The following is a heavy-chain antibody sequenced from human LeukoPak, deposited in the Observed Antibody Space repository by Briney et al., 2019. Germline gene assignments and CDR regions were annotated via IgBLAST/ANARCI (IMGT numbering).Heavy chain of an antibody. CDR2: MNPNSGNT. CDR3: ARGRWATNSGNWFDP. D-gene: IGHD4-23*01. J-gene: IGHJ5*02. V-gene: IGHV1-8*03. Sequence: ASVKVSCKASGYTFSNYDINWVRQATGQGREWMGWMNPNSGNTGYAQKFQGRVSITRDTSISTAYMELSSLRSEDTAVYYCARGRWATNSGNWFDPWGQGTLVTVSS. CDR1: GYTFSNYD.